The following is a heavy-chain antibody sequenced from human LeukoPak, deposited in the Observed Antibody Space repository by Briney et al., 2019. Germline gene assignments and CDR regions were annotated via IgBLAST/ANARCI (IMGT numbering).Heavy chain of an antibody. D-gene: IGHD3-22*01. CDR1: GFTFSSYS. Sequence: GGSLRLSCAASGFTFSSYSMNWVRQAPGKGLEWVSSISSSSSYIYYADPVKGRFTISRDNAKNSLYLQMNSLRAEDTAVYYCASLSYYYDSRPGYYYYYYMDVWGKGTTVTVSS. CDR2: ISSSSSYI. V-gene: IGHV3-21*01. J-gene: IGHJ6*03. CDR3: ASLSYYYDSRPGYYYYYYMDV.